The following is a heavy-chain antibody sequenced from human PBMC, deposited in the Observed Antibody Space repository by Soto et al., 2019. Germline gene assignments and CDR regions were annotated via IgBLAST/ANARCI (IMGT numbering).Heavy chain of an antibody. CDR2: INTNTGNP. J-gene: IGHJ3*02. V-gene: IGHV7-4-1*01. CDR3: ASNEQQLEDAFDI. CDR1: GYTLTSYA. Sequence: QVQLVQSGSELKKPGPSVKVSCRASGYTLTSYAMNWVRQAPGQGLEWMGWINTNTGNPTYAKGFTGRFVFSLDTSVSTAYLQICSLKAEDTAVYYCASNEQQLEDAFDIWGQGTMVTVSS. D-gene: IGHD6-13*01.